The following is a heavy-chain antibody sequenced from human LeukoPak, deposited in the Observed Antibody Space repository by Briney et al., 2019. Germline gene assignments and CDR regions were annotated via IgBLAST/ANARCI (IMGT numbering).Heavy chain of an antibody. J-gene: IGHJ4*02. Sequence: GGSLRLSCAASGFTFSSYSMNWVRQAPGKGLEWVANIKQDGSEKYYVDSVKGRFTISRDNAKNSLYLQMNSLRAEDTAVYYCAREVGYGGNSEGYFDYWGQGTLVTVSS. CDR2: IKQDGSEK. D-gene: IGHD4-23*01. CDR1: GFTFSSYS. CDR3: AREVGYGGNSEGYFDY. V-gene: IGHV3-7*01.